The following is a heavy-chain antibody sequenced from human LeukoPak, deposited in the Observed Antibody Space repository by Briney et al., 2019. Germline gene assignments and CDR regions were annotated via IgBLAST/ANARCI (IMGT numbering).Heavy chain of an antibody. Sequence: GGSLRLSCAASGFTFSDYYMSWIRQAPGKGLEWVSYISSSGSTIYYADSVKGRFTISRDNAKNSLYLQMNSLRAEDTAVYYCARDSSSQYYYYGMDVWGQGTTVTVSS. CDR2: ISSSGSTI. V-gene: IGHV3-11*01. CDR1: GFTFSDYY. J-gene: IGHJ6*02. D-gene: IGHD6-6*01. CDR3: ARDSSSQYYYYGMDV.